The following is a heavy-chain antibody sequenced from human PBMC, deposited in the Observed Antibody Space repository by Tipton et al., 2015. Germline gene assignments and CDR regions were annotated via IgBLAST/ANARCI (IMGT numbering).Heavy chain of an antibody. V-gene: IGHV3-23*01. J-gene: IGHJ5*02. CDR1: GFTFSTFA. Sequence: SLRLSCAASGFTFSTFAMTWVRQAPGKGLEWVSSINEDGGDTKYADSVRGRFSISRDNSQKTLYLQMSSLRAEDTATYYCANTSNVVARPDGGMPTVFDLWGRGTLVTVSS. CDR3: ANTSNVVARPDGGMPTVFDL. D-gene: IGHD2-8*01. CDR2: INEDGGDT.